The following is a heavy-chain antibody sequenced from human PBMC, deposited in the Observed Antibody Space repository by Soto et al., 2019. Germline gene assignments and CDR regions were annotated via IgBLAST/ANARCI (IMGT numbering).Heavy chain of an antibody. CDR3: ATRNSDILTGYYWDYYYYYMDV. Sequence: SETLSLTCTVSGGSISSSSYYWGWIRQPPGKGLEWIGSIYYSGSTYYNPSLKSRVTISVDTSKNQFSLKLSSVTAADTAVYYCATRNSDILTGYYWDYYYYYMDVWGKGTTVTVSS. CDR2: IYYSGST. V-gene: IGHV4-39*01. J-gene: IGHJ6*03. D-gene: IGHD3-9*01. CDR1: GGSISSSSYY.